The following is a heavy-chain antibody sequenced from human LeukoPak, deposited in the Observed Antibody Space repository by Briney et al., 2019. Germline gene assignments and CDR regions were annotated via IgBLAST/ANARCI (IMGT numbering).Heavy chain of an antibody. CDR1: GGTFSSYA. V-gene: IGHV1-69*01. CDR3: ASRYSSSTSCSAGYFDY. D-gene: IGHD2-2*01. Sequence: SVKVSCKASGGTFSSYAISWVRQAPGQGLEWMGGIIPIFGTANYAQKFQGRVTITADESTSTAYMELSSLRSEDTAVYYCASRYSSSTSCSAGYFDYWGQGTLVTVSS. J-gene: IGHJ4*02. CDR2: IIPIFGTA.